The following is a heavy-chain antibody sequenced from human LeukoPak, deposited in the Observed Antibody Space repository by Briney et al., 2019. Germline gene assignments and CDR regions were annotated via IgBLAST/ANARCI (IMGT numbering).Heavy chain of an antibody. CDR3: ARDLVVVAATGGLRYYYYYMDV. Sequence: ASVKVSCKASGYTFTGYYMHWVRQAPGQGLEWMGWINPNSGGTNYAQKFQGRVTMTRDTSIRTAYMELSRLRSDDTAVYYCARDLVVVAATGGLRYYYYYMDVWGKGTTVTISS. CDR1: GYTFTGYY. J-gene: IGHJ6*03. D-gene: IGHD2-15*01. V-gene: IGHV1-2*02. CDR2: INPNSGGT.